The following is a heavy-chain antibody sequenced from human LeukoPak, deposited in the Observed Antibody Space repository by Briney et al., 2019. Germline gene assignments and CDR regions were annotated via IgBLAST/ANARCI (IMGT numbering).Heavy chain of an antibody. Sequence: GGSLRLSCAASGFTFSNAWMSWVRQAPGKGLEWVGLIKSKTGGGTTDYAAPVKGRFTISRDDSKNTLYLQMNSLRAEDTAVYYCARVSGGYNNDWGQGTLVTVSS. J-gene: IGHJ1*01. CDR3: ARVSGGYNND. D-gene: IGHD5-24*01. CDR1: GFTFSNAW. CDR2: IKSKTGGGTT. V-gene: IGHV3-15*01.